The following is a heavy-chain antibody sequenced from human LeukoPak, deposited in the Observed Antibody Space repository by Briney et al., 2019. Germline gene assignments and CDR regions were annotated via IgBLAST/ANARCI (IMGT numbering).Heavy chain of an antibody. Sequence: GASVKVSCKASGYTFVGYHMHWMRQAPGQGLEWMGRINPNSGGTNYAQKFQGRVTMTRDTSISTAYMELSRLRSDDTAVYYCARDLHDSSGYLPGYWGQGTLVTVSS. D-gene: IGHD3-22*01. CDR2: INPNSGGT. J-gene: IGHJ4*02. CDR3: ARDLHDSSGYLPGY. CDR1: GYTFVGYH. V-gene: IGHV1-2*06.